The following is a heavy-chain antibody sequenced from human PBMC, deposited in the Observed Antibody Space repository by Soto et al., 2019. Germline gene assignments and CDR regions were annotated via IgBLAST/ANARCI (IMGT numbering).Heavy chain of an antibody. D-gene: IGHD6-6*01. V-gene: IGHV4-34*01. CDR2: INHSRST. CDR1: GGSFSGYC. CDR3: ARGGGSSAGYFNY. Sequence: SETLSLTCAVYGGSFSGYCWSRIRQPPGKGLEWSGEINHSRSTNYNPSLKSRVTISVDTTKNHFSLTLSSVTAADTAVYYCARGGGSSAGYFNYGGQGTLVTVSS. J-gene: IGHJ4*02.